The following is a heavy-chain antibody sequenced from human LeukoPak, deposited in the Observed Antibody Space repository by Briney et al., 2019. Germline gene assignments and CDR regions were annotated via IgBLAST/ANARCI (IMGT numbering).Heavy chain of an antibody. V-gene: IGHV4-31*03. J-gene: IGHJ4*02. CDR3: ARGSSTEGDDY. CDR1: GGSISSGGYY. D-gene: IGHD2-2*01. Sequence: SETLSLTCTVSGGSISSGGYYWSWIRQHPGKGLEWIGYIYYNGSTYYNPSLKSRVTISVDTSKNQFSLKLSSVTAADTAVYYCARGSSTEGDDYWGQGTLVTVSS. CDR2: IYYNGST.